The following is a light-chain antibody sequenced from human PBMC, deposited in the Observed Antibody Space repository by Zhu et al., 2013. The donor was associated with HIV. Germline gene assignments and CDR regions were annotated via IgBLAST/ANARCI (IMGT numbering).Light chain of an antibody. Sequence: QSALTQPASVSGSPGQSITISCSGTNPDFADYNSVSWYQQHPGKAPKLIIYEVTYRPSGVSDRFSGSKSGNTASLTISGLQAEDEADYYCNAYTASTSRVFGTGTSVTVL. J-gene: IGLJ1*01. V-gene: IGLV2-14*01. CDR2: EVT. CDR1: NPDFADYNS. CDR3: NAYTASTSRV.